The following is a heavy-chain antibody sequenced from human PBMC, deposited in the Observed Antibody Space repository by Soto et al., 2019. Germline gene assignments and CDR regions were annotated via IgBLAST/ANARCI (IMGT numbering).Heavy chain of an antibody. Sequence: SETLSLTCTVSGGSISSGGYYWSWIRQHPGKGLEWIGYIYYSGSTYYNPSLKSQVTISVDTSKNQFSLKLSSVTAADTAVYYCAREALYYDILTGYHAPNFNWFDPWGQGTLVTVSS. CDR2: IYYSGST. CDR3: AREALYYDILTGYHAPNFNWFDP. V-gene: IGHV4-31*01. J-gene: IGHJ5*02. CDR1: GGSISSGGYY. D-gene: IGHD3-9*01.